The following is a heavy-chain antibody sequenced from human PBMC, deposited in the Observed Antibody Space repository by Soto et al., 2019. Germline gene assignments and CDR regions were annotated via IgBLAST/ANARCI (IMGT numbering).Heavy chain of an antibody. CDR3: AKVVAAAGIAY. Sequence: GGSLRLSYAASGFTFSNAWMSWVRQVPGKGLEWVGRIKSKTDGGTTDYAAPVKGRFTISRDNSKNTLYLQMNSLGADDTAVYYCAKVVAAAGIAYWGQGTLVTVSS. J-gene: IGHJ4*02. D-gene: IGHD6-13*01. CDR2: IKSKTDGGTT. V-gene: IGHV3-15*01. CDR1: GFTFSNAW.